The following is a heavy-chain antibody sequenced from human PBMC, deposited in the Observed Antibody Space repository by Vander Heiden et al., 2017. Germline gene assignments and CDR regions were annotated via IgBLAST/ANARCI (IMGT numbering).Heavy chain of an antibody. CDR1: GFPFSSYA. J-gene: IGHJ4*02. CDR2: ISGSGGST. CDR3: AKALAARPAGDFDY. V-gene: IGHV3-23*01. D-gene: IGHD6-6*01. Sequence: EVQLLESGGGLVQPGGSLRLSCAASGFPFSSYAMGWVRQAPGKGLEWVSAISGSGGSTYYADSVKGRFTISRDNSKNTLYLQMNSLRAEDTAVYYCAKALAARPAGDFDYWGQGTLVTVSS.